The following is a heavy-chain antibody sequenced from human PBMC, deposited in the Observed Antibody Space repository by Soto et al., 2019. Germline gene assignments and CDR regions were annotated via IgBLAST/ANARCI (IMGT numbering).Heavy chain of an antibody. V-gene: IGHV4-59*08. D-gene: IGHD2-8*01. CDR3: ARGGHCTDGVCSALDY. Sequence: QVQLQESGPGLVKPSETLSLTCTVSGGSISTYYWSWIRQPPGKGLEWIGYIYYSGTASYNPSLKSRVNISLETSKKKFSLKLSSVTAADTAVYYCARGGHCTDGVCSALDYWGQGTLVTVSS. J-gene: IGHJ4*02. CDR1: GGSISTYY. CDR2: IYYSGTA.